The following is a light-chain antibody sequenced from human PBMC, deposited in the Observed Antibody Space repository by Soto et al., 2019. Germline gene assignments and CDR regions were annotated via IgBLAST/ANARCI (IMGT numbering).Light chain of an antibody. CDR3: CSYTRSSTYV. J-gene: IGLJ1*01. CDR2: EVN. V-gene: IGLV2-23*02. Sequence: QSVLTQPASVSGSPGQSITISCTGTSSDVGNYNLVSWYQQHPGKAPKLMIYEVNKRLSGVSNRFSGSESGNTASLTISGLQAEDEADYFCCSYTRSSTYVFGTGTKVTVL. CDR1: SSDVGNYNL.